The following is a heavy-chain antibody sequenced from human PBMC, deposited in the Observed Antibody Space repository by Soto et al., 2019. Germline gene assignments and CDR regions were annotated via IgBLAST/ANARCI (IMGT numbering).Heavy chain of an antibody. CDR1: GYTFTGYY. CDR2: INPNSGGT. D-gene: IGHD4-17*01. Sequence: QVQLVQSGAEVKKPGASVKVSCKASGYTFTGYYMHWVRQAPGQGLEWMGWINPNSGGTNYAQKFQGRVTMTRDTSISTAYMELSRLRSDDTAVYYCARDFSGYRSVPGGDYAYYYGMDVWGQGTTVTVSS. CDR3: ARDFSGYRSVPGGDYAYYYGMDV. J-gene: IGHJ6*02. V-gene: IGHV1-2*02.